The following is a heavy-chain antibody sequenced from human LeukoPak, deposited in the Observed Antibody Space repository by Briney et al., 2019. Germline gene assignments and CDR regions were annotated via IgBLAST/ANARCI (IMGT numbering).Heavy chain of an antibody. J-gene: IGHJ4*02. CDR1: GVSISSSSYY. V-gene: IGHV4-39*07. CDR2: IYYSGST. D-gene: IGHD5-12*01. CDR3: AREVIVATIFDY. Sequence: SETLSLTCTVSGVSISSSSYYWGWIRQPPGKGLEWIGSIYYSGSTYYNPSLKSRVTISVDRSKNQFSLKLSSVTAADTAVYYCAREVIVATIFDYWGQGTLVTVSS.